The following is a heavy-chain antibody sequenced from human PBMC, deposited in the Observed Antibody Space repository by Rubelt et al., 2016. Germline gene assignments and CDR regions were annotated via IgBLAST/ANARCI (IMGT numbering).Heavy chain of an antibody. D-gene: IGHD5-24*01. CDR2: IYYSGST. Sequence: QVQLQESGPGLVKPSETLSLTCTVSGGSISSYYWSWIRQPPGKGLEWIGYIYYSGSTNYNPSRKGRVTISVDTSKNQFSLKLGSVTAADTAVYYCARGVDGYNLDYWGQGTLVTVSS. J-gene: IGHJ4*02. CDR3: ARGVDGYNLDY. CDR1: GGSISSYY. V-gene: IGHV4-59*01.